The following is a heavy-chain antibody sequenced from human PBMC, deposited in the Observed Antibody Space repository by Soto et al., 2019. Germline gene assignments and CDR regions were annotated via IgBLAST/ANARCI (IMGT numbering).Heavy chain of an antibody. D-gene: IGHD6-19*01. J-gene: IGHJ3*02. V-gene: IGHV4-34*01. CDR1: GGSFSGYY. CDR3: ARARVAARAFDI. Sequence: SETLSLTCAVYGGSFSGYYWSWIRQPPGKGLEWIGEINHSGSTNYNPSLKSRVTISVDTSKNQFSLKLSSVTAADTAVYYCARARVAARAFDIWGQGKMVTVSS. CDR2: INHSGST.